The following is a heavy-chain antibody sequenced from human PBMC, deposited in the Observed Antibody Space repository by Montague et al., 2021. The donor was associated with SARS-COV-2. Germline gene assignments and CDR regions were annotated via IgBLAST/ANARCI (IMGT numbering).Heavy chain of an antibody. CDR1: GGSISSSSYY. D-gene: IGHD3-10*01. CDR3: ARLPDLLLWFGEALDY. J-gene: IGHJ4*02. CDR2: IYYSGST. Sequence: SETLSLTCTVSGGSISSSSYYWGWIRQPPGKGLEWIGSIYYSGSTYYNPSLKSRVTISVDTSKNQFSLKLSSVTAADTAVYYCARLPDLLLWFGEALDYGGQGTLVTVSS. V-gene: IGHV4-39*01.